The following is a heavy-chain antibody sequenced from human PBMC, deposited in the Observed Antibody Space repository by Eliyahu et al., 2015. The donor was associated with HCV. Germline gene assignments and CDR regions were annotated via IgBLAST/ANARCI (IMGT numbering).Heavy chain of an antibody. CDR3: ASSITNIRGVTFYFFDN. CDR1: GFTFSSYT. Sequence: VQLVDSGGGLVKPGGSLTLSCVASGFTFSSYTMNWVRQAPGKGLEWVSSISSSSYHIYYADSVKGRFTISRDNAKNSLFLQMSSLRAEDTALYYCASSITNIRGVTFYFFDNWGRGTLVTVSS. CDR2: ISSSSYHI. J-gene: IGHJ4*02. D-gene: IGHD3-10*01. V-gene: IGHV3-21*02.